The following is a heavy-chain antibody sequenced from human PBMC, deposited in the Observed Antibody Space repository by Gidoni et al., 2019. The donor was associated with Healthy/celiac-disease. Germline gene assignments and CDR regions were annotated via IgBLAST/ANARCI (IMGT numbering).Heavy chain of an antibody. J-gene: IGHJ6*02. V-gene: IGHV4-31*03. D-gene: IGHD4-17*01. CDR1: GGSISSGGYY. CDR3: ARDKTPDDYGDYGGYYYYGMDV. Sequence: QVQLQESGPGLVKPSQTLSLTCTVSGGSISSGGYYWSWIRQHPGKGLEWIGYIYYSGSTYYNPSLKSRVTISVDTSKNQFSLKLSSVTAADTAVYYCARDKTPDDYGDYGGYYYYGMDVWGQGTTVTVSS. CDR2: IYYSGST.